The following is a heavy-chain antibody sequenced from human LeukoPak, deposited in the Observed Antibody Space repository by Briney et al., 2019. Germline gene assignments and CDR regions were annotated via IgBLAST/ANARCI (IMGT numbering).Heavy chain of an antibody. Sequence: GGSLRLSCAASGFTFSGSAMHWVRQASGKGLEWVGRIRSKANSYATAYAASGKGRFTISRDDSKNTAYLQMNSLKTEDTAVYYCTRHSPSYYYDSSGYYRIAEYFQHWGQGTLVTVSS. CDR1: GFTFSGSA. J-gene: IGHJ1*01. CDR2: IRSKANSYAT. V-gene: IGHV3-73*01. CDR3: TRHSPSYYYDSSGYYRIAEYFQH. D-gene: IGHD3-22*01.